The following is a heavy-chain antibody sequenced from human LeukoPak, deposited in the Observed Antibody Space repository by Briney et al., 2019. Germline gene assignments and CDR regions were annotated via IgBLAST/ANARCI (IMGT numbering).Heavy chain of an antibody. CDR1: GYSFTSYW. CDR2: IYPYDSDT. J-gene: IGHJ5*01. CDR3: ARRYYDILTGPNWFDS. Sequence: GESLKISCKGLGYSFTSYWIGWVRQRPGKGLEWMGIIYPYDSDTRYSPSFQGHVTISADKSITTAYIQWNSLEASDTATYFCARRYYDILTGPNWFDSWGQGTLVTVSS. V-gene: IGHV5-51*01. D-gene: IGHD3-9*01.